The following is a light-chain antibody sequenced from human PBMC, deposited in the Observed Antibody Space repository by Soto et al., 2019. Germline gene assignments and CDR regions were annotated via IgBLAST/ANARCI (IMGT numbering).Light chain of an antibody. Sequence: SYDLTQPPSVSVAPGQTARITCVGNNIGSKSVHWYQQKPVQAPVLVVYDDSDRPSGIPERFSGSNSGNTATLTISRVEAGDEADYYCQVWDSSSAHPYDFANGTKGTV. V-gene: IGLV3-21*02. CDR1: NIGSKS. CDR3: QVWDSSSAHPYD. CDR2: DDS. J-gene: IGLJ1*01.